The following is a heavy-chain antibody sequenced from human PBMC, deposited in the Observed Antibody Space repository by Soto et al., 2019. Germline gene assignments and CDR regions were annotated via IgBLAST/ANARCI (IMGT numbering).Heavy chain of an antibody. Sequence: EVQLLESGGGLVQPGGSLRLSCAASGFTFRSYAMSWVRQAPGKGLEWVSGFRSSGDDGTTYYADYVKGRFTISRDNSKSTRCLQMDNLRAEDTAIYYCAKKVNSGPGSQYFDPWGQGTLVTVST. CDR2: FRSSGDDGTT. D-gene: IGHD3-10*01. CDR1: GFTFRSYA. CDR3: AKKVNSGPGSQYFDP. V-gene: IGHV3-23*01. J-gene: IGHJ5*02.